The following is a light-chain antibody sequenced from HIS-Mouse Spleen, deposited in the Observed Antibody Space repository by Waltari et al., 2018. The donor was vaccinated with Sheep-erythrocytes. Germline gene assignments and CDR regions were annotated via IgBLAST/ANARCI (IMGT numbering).Light chain of an antibody. CDR3: CSYAGSSTPWV. J-gene: IGLJ3*02. Sequence: QSALTQPASVSGPPGQSITISCTGTSSDVGSYNLVSWYQQHPGKAPKLMIYEGSKRPSGVSNRFSGSKYGNTASLTISGLQAEDEADYYCCSYAGSSTPWVFGGGTKLTVL. CDR1: SSDVGSYNL. V-gene: IGLV2-23*01. CDR2: EGS.